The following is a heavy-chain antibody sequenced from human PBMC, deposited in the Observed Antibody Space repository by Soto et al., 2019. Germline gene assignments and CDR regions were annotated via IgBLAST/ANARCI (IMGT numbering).Heavy chain of an antibody. D-gene: IGHD3-10*01. CDR1: GYTFTSYG. CDR3: ARDASPRRPRGDWFDT. Sequence: ASVKVSCKASGYTFTSYGISWVRQAPGQGLEWMGWISAYNGNTNYAQKLQGRVTMTTDTSTSTAYMELRSLRSDDTAVYYCARDASPRRPRGDWFDTWGQGTLDTVSS. CDR2: ISAYNGNT. V-gene: IGHV1-18*01. J-gene: IGHJ5*02.